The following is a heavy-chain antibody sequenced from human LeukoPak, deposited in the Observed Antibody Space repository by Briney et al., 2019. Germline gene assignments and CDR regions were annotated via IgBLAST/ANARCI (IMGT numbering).Heavy chain of an antibody. Sequence: TGGSLRLSCAASGFSLRAYDLIWVRQAPGKGLEWVSIINGGGDIMMYEDSVKGRFTISRDNSKNTFYLQTNSLRVEDTAVYYCAMRDRGYGLDIWGQGTMVTVSS. CDR3: AMRDRGYGLDI. D-gene: IGHD3-10*01. CDR2: INGGGDIM. V-gene: IGHV3-23*01. CDR1: GFSLRAYD. J-gene: IGHJ3*02.